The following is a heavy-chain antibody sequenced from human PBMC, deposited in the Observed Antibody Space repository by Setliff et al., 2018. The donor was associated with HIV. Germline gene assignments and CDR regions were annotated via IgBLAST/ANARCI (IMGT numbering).Heavy chain of an antibody. J-gene: IGHJ4*02. CDR2: IGPVGTST. CDR1: GFTFSSYA. Sequence: GSLRLSCAASGFTFSSYAMSWVRQAPGKGLEWVSAIGPVGTSTYYADSVRGRFTASRDNGKNSLFLQMNSLRAEDTAVYYCVRGTLDFWGQGNLVTVSS. CDR3: VRGTLDF. V-gene: IGHV3-23*01.